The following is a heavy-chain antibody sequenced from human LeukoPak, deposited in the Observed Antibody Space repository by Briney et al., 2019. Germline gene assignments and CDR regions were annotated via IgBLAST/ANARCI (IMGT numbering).Heavy chain of an antibody. D-gene: IGHD3-22*01. CDR2: ISGSGGST. J-gene: IGHJ4*02. V-gene: IGHV3-23*01. CDR3: ARDDGFYDSGGYYNNLLFDF. CDR1: GFTFSSYA. Sequence: GGSLRLSCAASGFTFSSYAMSWVRQAPGKGLEWVSAISGSGGSTYYADSVKGRFTISRDNSKNTLYLQMNSLRAEDTAVYYCARDDGFYDSGGYYNNLLFDFWGQGTLVTVSS.